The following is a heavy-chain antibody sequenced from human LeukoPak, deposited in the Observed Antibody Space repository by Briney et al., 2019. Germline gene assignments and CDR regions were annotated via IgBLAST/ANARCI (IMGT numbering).Heavy chain of an antibody. D-gene: IGHD3-22*01. V-gene: IGHV4-34*01. CDR2: INHSGST. Sequence: SETLSLTCAVYGGSFSGYYWSWIRQPPGKGLEWIGEINHSGSTNYNPSLKSRVTISVDMSKNQFSLKLSSVTAADTAVYYCAREGDSSGYPFDYWGQRTLVTVSS. CDR1: GGSFSGYY. CDR3: AREGDSSGYPFDY. J-gene: IGHJ4*02.